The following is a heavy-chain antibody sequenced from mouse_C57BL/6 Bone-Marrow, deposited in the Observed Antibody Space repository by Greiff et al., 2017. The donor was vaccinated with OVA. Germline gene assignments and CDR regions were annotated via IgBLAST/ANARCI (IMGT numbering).Heavy chain of an antibody. D-gene: IGHD1-1*01. CDR1: GFTFSDYG. CDR2: ISSGSSTI. J-gene: IGHJ1*03. Sequence: VMLVESGGGLVTPGGSLKLSCAASGFTFSDYGMHWVRQAPEKGLEWVAYISSGSSTIYYADTVKGRFTISRDNAKNTLFLQVTSLRSEDTAMYYCARPGYYYGSSYWYFDVWGTGTTVTVSS. V-gene: IGHV5-17*01. CDR3: ARPGYYYGSSYWYFDV.